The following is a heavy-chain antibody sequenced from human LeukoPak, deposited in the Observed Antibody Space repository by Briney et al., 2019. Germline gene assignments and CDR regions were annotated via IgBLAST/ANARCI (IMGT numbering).Heavy chain of an antibody. Sequence: GGSLRLSCAASGFTFSDHYMDWVRQAPGKGLEWIGRTRNKANSYTTEYAASVKGRFTISRDDSKNSLYLQMNSLKTEDTAVYYCASSVVTGLDYWGQGTLVTVSS. CDR2: TRNKANSYTT. J-gene: IGHJ4*02. V-gene: IGHV3-72*01. D-gene: IGHD2-21*02. CDR3: ASSVVTGLDY. CDR1: GFTFSDHY.